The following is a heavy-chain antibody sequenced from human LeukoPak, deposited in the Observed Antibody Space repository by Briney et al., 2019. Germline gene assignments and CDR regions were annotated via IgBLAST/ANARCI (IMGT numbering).Heavy chain of an antibody. V-gene: IGHV5-51*01. CDR2: IYPGNSDT. CDR1: GYYFTNYW. CDR3: ARRSDNWFDP. J-gene: IGHJ5*02. D-gene: IGHD3-10*01. Sequence: GESLQISCKGSGYYFTNYWIGWVRQVPGEGLEWMGIIYPGNSDTTYSPSFQGQVTISADKSISTAYLQWRSLKASDTAMYYCARRSDNWFDPWGQGTLVTVSS.